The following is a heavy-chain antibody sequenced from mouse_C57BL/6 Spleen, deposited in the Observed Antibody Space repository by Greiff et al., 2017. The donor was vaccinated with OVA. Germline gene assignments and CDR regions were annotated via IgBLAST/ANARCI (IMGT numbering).Heavy chain of an antibody. CDR2: ISNGGGST. D-gene: IGHD2-3*01. Sequence: EVKVVESGGGLVQPGGSLKLSCAASGFTFSDYYMYWVRQTPEKRLEWVAYISNGGGSTYYPDTVKGRFTISRDNAKNTLYLQMSRLKSEDTAMYYCARSLYDGYYGFDYWGQGTTLTVSS. CDR1: GFTFSDYY. V-gene: IGHV5-12*01. CDR3: ARSLYDGYYGFDY. J-gene: IGHJ2*01.